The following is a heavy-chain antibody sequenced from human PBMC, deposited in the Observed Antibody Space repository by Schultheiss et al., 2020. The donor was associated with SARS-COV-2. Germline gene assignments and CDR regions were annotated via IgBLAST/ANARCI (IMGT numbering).Heavy chain of an antibody. Sequence: GESLKISCEGSGYRFTSYWIGWVRQMPGKGLEWMGIIYPGDSDTRYNPSFQGHVTISADKSIDTAYLHWRSLRASDTAMYYCARQTVGILPPLGYYYGMDVWGQGTTVTVSS. CDR2: IYPGDSDT. D-gene: IGHD2/OR15-2a*01. J-gene: IGHJ6*02. CDR1: GYRFTSYW. V-gene: IGHV5-51*01. CDR3: ARQTVGILPPLGYYYGMDV.